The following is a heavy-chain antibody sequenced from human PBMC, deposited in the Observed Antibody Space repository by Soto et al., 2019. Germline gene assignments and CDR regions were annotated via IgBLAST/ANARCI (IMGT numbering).Heavy chain of an antibody. CDR1: GGSFSGYY. CDR3: ARGRYYGSGSYLNWFDP. J-gene: IGHJ5*02. V-gene: IGHV4-34*01. CDR2: INHSGST. D-gene: IGHD3-10*01. Sequence: SETLSLTCAVYGGSFSGYYWSWIRQPPGKGLEWIGEINHSGSTNYNPSLKSRVTISVDTSKNQFSLKLSSVTAADTAVYYCARGRYYGSGSYLNWFDPWG.